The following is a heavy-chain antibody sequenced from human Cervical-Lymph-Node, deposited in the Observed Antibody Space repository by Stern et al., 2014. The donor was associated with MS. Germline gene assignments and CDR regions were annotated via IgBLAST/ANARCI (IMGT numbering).Heavy chain of an antibody. V-gene: IGHV1-2*06. CDR3: ASRVGGTALAR. Sequence: QEQLVQSGAEVKKPGASVKVSCKTSGYTFTSYYIHWVRQASGRGLEWMGRINPSSGVTNYAPKFQGRVTMTRDTSMNTAYMELTDLTSDDTAVYYCASRVGGTALARWGQGTLVTVSS. J-gene: IGHJ4*02. CDR2: INPSSGVT. D-gene: IGHD1-1*01. CDR1: GYTFTSYY.